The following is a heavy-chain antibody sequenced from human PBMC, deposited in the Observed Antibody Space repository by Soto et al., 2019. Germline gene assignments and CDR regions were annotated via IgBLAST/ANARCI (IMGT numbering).Heavy chain of an antibody. J-gene: IGHJ5*02. V-gene: IGHV3-7*01. CDR2: IKADESEK. CDR1: GLTFSDSW. Sequence: EGSLRLSFTASGLTFSDSWGTWVSQAPGKGLEWVARIKADESEKKYADSVKGRFSISRDNAKNSMYLQMDSLRGEDTAVYYCVRGGSNYASWGQGTLVTVSS. D-gene: IGHD4-4*01. CDR3: VRGGSNYAS.